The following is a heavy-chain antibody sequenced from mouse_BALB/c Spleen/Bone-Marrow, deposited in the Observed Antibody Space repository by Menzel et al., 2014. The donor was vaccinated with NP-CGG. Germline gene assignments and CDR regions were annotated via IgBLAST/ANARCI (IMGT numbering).Heavy chain of an antibody. CDR3: ASRAY. Sequence: EVKVVESGGGLVQPGGSRKLSCAASGFTFSSFGMHWVRQAPEKGLEWVAYISSGSSTIYYADTVKGRFTISRDNPKNTLFLQMTSLRSGDTAMYYCASRAYWGQGTLVTVSA. CDR2: ISSGSSTI. CDR1: GFTFSSFG. J-gene: IGHJ3*01. V-gene: IGHV5-17*02.